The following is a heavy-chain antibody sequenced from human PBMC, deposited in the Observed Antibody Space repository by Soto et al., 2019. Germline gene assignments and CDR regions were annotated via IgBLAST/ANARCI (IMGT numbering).Heavy chain of an antibody. CDR2: IIPIFGTA. CDR1: GGTFSSYA. V-gene: IGHV1-69*12. D-gene: IGHD3-22*01. CDR3: ARGQGHYDRSGYWAFDI. Sequence: QVQLVQSGAEVKKPGSSVKVSCKASGGTFSSYAISWVRQAPGQGLEWMGGIIPIFGTANYAQKFQGRVTITADESTSTAYMELSSLRSEDTAVYYCARGQGHYDRSGYWAFDIWGQGTMVTVSS. J-gene: IGHJ3*02.